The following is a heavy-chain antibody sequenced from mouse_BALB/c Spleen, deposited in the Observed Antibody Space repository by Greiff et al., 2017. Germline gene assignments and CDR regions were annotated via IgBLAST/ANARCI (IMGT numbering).Heavy chain of an antibody. Sequence: LQQPGAELVKPGASVKMSCKASGYTFTSYNMHWVKQTPGQGLEWIGAIYPGNGDTSYNQKFKGKATLTADKSSSTAYMQLSSLTSEDSAVYYCARGDDYDAMDYWGQGTSVTVSS. CDR1: GYTFTSYN. V-gene: IGHV1-12*01. CDR2: IYPGNGDT. CDR3: ARGDDYDAMDY. J-gene: IGHJ4*01.